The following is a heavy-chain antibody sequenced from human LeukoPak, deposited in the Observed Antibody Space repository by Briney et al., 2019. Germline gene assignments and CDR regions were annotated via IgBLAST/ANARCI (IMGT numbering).Heavy chain of an antibody. CDR1: GFNFNNYA. J-gene: IGHJ4*02. CDR3: ARVARTGIGELLRPLDK. CDR2: MSYDGTNR. D-gene: IGHD3-10*01. V-gene: IGHV3-30-3*01. Sequence: PGRSLRLSCTVSGFNFNNYAMHWVRQAPGKGLEWVTIMSYDGTNRYYADSVKGRFTVSRDNSKNTLYLQMNSLRSDDTAVYYCARVARTGIGELLRPLDKWGQGTLVSVSS.